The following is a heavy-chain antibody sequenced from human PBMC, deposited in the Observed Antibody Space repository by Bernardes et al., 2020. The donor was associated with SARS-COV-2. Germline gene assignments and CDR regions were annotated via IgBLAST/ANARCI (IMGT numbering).Heavy chain of an antibody. Sequence: SETLSLTCTVSGGSISSYYWSWIRQPPGKGLEWIWYIYYSWSTNSNPSHKSRVTITVDTSKNQFSLKLLSLTASDTALYYCSRGGSSGYLAFDIWGQGTRVTVCS. D-gene: IGHD3-22*01. CDR1: GGSISSYY. CDR3: SRGGSSGYLAFDI. CDR2: IYYSWST. V-gene: IGHV4-59*01. J-gene: IGHJ3*02.